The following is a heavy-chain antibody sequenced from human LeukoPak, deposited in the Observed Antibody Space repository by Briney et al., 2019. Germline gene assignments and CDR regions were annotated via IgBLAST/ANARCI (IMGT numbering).Heavy chain of an antibody. J-gene: IGHJ4*02. V-gene: IGHV1-2*02. CDR3: ARGAEAETSPLDF. D-gene: IGHD6-13*01. Sequence: ASVKXSCKASGYIFSDYYMHWVRQAPGQGLEWLGWINPKSGAADYAQQFRGRVTMTRDTSINTDYMEMKRVTSDDTAVYYCARGAEAETSPLDFWGQGTLVIVS. CDR2: INPKSGAA. CDR1: GYIFSDYY.